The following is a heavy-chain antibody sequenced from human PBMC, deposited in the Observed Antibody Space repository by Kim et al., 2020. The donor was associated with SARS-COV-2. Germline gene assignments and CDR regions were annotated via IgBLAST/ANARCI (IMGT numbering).Heavy chain of an antibody. Sequence: SETLSLTCAVYGGSFSGYYWSWIRQPPGKGLEWIGEINHSGSTNYNPSLKSRVTISVDTSKNQFSLKLSSVTAADTAVYYCARGIDYWGQGTLVTVSS. CDR2: INHSGST. CDR1: GGSFSGYY. V-gene: IGHV4-34*01. J-gene: IGHJ4*02. CDR3: ARGIDY.